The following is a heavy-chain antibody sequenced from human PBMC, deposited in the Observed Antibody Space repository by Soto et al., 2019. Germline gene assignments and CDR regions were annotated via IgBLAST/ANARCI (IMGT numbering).Heavy chain of an antibody. D-gene: IGHD2-15*01. CDR2: IKSKTDGGTT. CDR1: GFTFSNAW. Sequence: GGSLRLSCAASGFTFSNAWMSWVRQAPGKGLEWVGRIKSKTDGGTTDYAAPVKGRFTISRDDSKNTLYLQMNSLKTEDTAVYYCTTGLESGGGSCYSFCDWFDPWGQGTLVTVSS. V-gene: IGHV3-15*01. J-gene: IGHJ5*02. CDR3: TTGLESGGGSCYSFCDWFDP.